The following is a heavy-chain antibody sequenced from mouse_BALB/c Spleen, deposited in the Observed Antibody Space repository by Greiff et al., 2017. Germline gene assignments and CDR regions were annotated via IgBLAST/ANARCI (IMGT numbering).Heavy chain of an antibody. V-gene: IGHV14-3*02. CDR1: GFNIKDTY. CDR2: IDPANGNT. Sequence: EVQLQESGAELVKPGASVKLSCTASGFNIKDTYMHWVKQRPEQGLEWIGRIDPANGNTKYDPKFQGKATITADTSSNTAYLQLSSLTSEDTAVYYCAREGGDYDDGFDYWGQGTTLTVSS. CDR3: AREGGDYDDGFDY. J-gene: IGHJ2*01. D-gene: IGHD2-4*01.